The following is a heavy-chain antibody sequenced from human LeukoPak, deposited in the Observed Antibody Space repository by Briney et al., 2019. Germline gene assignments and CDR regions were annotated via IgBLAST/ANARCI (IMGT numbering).Heavy chain of an antibody. D-gene: IGHD5-24*01. CDR2: INHSGST. Sequence: SSETLSLTCAVYGGSFSGYYWSWIRQPPGKGLEWIGEINHSGSTNYNPSLKSRVTISVDTSKNQFSLKLSSVTAADTAVYYCAREVEMATSTEFQNFDYWGQGTLVTVSS. J-gene: IGHJ4*02. CDR3: AREVEMATSTEFQNFDY. V-gene: IGHV4-34*01. CDR1: GGSFSGYY.